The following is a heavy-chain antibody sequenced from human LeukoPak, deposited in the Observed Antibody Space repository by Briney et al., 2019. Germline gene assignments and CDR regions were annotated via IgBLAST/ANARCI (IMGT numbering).Heavy chain of an antibody. CDR2: INHSGST. D-gene: IGHD3-22*01. CDR3: ARGDSSGRSAYRGPNDAFDI. Sequence: PSETLSLTCAVYGGSFSGYYWSWIRQPPGKGLEWIGEINHSGSTNYNPSLKSRVTISVDTSKNQFSLKLSSVTAADTAVYYCARGDSSGRSAYRGPNDAFDIWGQGTMVTVSS. J-gene: IGHJ3*02. V-gene: IGHV4-34*01. CDR1: GGSFSGYY.